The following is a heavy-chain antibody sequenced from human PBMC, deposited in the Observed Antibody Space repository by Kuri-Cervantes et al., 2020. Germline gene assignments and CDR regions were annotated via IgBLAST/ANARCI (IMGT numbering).Heavy chain of an antibody. Sequence: ASVKVSCKVSGYTLTELSMHWVRQAPGKGLEWMGGFDPEDGETIYAQKFQGRVTMTRDTSISTAYMELSRLRSDDTAVYYCAREGVVAVQGDNNWFDPWGQGTLVTVSS. V-gene: IGHV1-24*01. J-gene: IGHJ5*02. CDR3: AREGVVAVQGDNNWFDP. CDR1: GYTLTELS. CDR2: FDPEDGET. D-gene: IGHD2-15*01.